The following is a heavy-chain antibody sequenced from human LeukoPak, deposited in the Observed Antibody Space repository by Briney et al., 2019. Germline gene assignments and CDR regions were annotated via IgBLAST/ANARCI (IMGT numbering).Heavy chain of an antibody. CDR2: IYYSGST. V-gene: IGHV4-59*01. J-gene: IGHJ5*02. CDR1: GGSISSYY. D-gene: IGHD2-15*01. CDR3: ARAREGSGGSHNWFAP. Sequence: SETLSLTCTVSGGSISSYYWSWIRQPPGKGLEWIGYIYYSGSTNYNPSLKSRVTISVDTSKNQFSLKLSSVTAADTAVYYCARAREGSGGSHNWFAPWGQGTLVTVSS.